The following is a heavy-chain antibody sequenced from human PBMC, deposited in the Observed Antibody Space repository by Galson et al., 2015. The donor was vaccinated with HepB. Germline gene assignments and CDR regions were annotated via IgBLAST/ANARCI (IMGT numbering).Heavy chain of an antibody. V-gene: IGHV3-66*02. D-gene: IGHD1-26*01. Sequence: SLRLSCAASGFTVSKNFMTWVRQAPGKGLEWVSIIFSGGRTYYADSVKGRFTISRDNSKNTVYLQMNSLGPEDTAVYYCARGPNSGNYFDYWGQGTLVTVSS. CDR2: IFSGGRT. CDR3: ARGPNSGNYFDY. J-gene: IGHJ4*02. CDR1: GFTVSKNF.